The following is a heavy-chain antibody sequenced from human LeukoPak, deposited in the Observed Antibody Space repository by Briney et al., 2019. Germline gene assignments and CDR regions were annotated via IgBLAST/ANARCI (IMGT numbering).Heavy chain of an antibody. J-gene: IGHJ4*02. CDR3: STLTSRGLSDS. V-gene: IGHV3-15*01. Sequence: GGSLRLSCAASGFTFSNAWMSWVRQAPGKGLEWVGRIKSKADGETIDYAAPVKGRFTFSRDDSKNMLYLQMNSLKSEDTAVYYCSTLTSRGLSDSWGQGTLVTVSS. CDR2: IKSKADGETI. CDR1: GFTFSNAW. D-gene: IGHD1-20*01.